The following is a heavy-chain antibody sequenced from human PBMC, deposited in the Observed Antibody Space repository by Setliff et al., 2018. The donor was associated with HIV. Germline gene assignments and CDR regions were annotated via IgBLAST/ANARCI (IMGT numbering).Heavy chain of an antibody. CDR2: IYYTGST. V-gene: IGHV4-31*03. CDR3: ARDRYAGEIDY. J-gene: IGHJ4*02. D-gene: IGHD3-10*01. CDR1: GGSISSGGYY. Sequence: SETLSLTCTVSGGSISSGGYYWSWIRHHPGKGLEWIGYIYYTGSTYFNPSLKSRLTLSIDTSKNQFSLKLSSVTAADTAVYYCARDRYAGEIDYWGQGTLVTVSS.